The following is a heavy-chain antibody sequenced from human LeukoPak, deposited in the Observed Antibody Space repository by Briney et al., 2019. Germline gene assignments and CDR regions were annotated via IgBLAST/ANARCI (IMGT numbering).Heavy chain of an antibody. J-gene: IGHJ4*02. CDR3: ARFAYTSSHAY. D-gene: IGHD6-13*01. V-gene: IGHV5-51*01. CDR1: GYILTRNW. CDR2: VYPGDYTDT. Sequence: VESLTISCQVSGYILTRNWIGWVRQVPGKGPGWMWGVYPGDYTDTKYSPPFQGQVTFSVDKSISTVYLQRSSLNASNTALYYCARFAYTSSHAYWHQGTLVIVSS.